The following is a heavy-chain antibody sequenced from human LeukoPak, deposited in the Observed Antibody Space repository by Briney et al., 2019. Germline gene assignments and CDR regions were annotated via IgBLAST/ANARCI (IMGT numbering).Heavy chain of an antibody. V-gene: IGHV4-39*07. J-gene: IGHJ6*03. Sequence: PSETLSLTCSVSGGSISSSAYYWGWIRQPPGRELEWIGSIYSSGSTYYNPSLKSRVTISVDTSKNQFSLKLSSVTAADTAVYYCARDLSGHYYMDVWGKGTTVTVSS. CDR3: ARDLSGHYYMDV. CDR2: IYSSGST. D-gene: IGHD3-9*01. CDR1: GGSISSSAYY.